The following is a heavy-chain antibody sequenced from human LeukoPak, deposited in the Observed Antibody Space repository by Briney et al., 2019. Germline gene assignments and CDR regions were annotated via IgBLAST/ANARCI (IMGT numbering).Heavy chain of an antibody. Sequence: SETLSLTCIVSGDSISSYYWSWIRQPAGKGLEWIGRFYTSGSNNYNPSLKSRVTISVDTSKNQFSLKLSSVTAADTAVYYCARVAGFHRYYFDYWGQGTLVTVSS. CDR2: FYTSGSN. CDR1: GDSISSYY. D-gene: IGHD3-10*01. CDR3: ARVAGFHRYYFDY. V-gene: IGHV4-4*07. J-gene: IGHJ4*02.